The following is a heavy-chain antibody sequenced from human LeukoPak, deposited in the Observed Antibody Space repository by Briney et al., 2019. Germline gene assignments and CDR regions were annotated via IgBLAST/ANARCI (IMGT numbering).Heavy chain of an antibody. CDR1: GYTLTELF. CDR3: ATEGHSYYDFWSGRYFDL. V-gene: IGHV1-24*01. J-gene: IGHJ2*01. Sequence: ASVKVSCKVSGYTLTELFMHWVRQAPGKGLEWMGGSDPEDGETIYVQTFQGGVTMTQDTSTDSAYMERSSLRSEDTAVYYCATEGHSYYDFWSGRYFDLWSRGTLVTVPS. CDR2: SDPEDGET. D-gene: IGHD3-3*01.